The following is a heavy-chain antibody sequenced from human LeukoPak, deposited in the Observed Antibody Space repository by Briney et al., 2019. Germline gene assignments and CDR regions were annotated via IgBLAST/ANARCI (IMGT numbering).Heavy chain of an antibody. D-gene: IGHD3-9*01. V-gene: IGHV3-23*01. CDR2: ISGSGGYT. CDR3: AKEHPRDIPIYFFDF. CDR1: GFTFSNYA. J-gene: IGHJ4*02. Sequence: GGSLRLSCAPSGFTFSNYAMSWVRQAPGGGLEWVSSISGSGGYTYYADSVKGRFTISRDNSKNTLYLQLSSLRAEDTAVYYCAKEHPRDIPIYFFDFWGQGTLVTVFS.